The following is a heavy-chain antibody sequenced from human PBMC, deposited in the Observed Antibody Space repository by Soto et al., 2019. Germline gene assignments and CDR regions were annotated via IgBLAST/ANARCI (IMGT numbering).Heavy chain of an antibody. Sequence: ASVKVSCKASGYTLTSYAMHWVRQAPGQRLEWMGWINAGNGNTKYSQKFQGRVTITRDTSASTAYMELSSLRSEDTAVYYCARAIVVVPAAIRGGWFDPWGQGTLVTVSS. CDR3: ARAIVVVPAAIRGGWFDP. D-gene: IGHD2-2*01. J-gene: IGHJ5*02. CDR2: INAGNGNT. CDR1: GYTLTSYA. V-gene: IGHV1-3*01.